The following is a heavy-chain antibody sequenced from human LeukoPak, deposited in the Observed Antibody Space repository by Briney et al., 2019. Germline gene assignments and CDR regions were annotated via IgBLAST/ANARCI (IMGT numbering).Heavy chain of an antibody. CDR2: IDTSGSIA. CDR3: ANEYGSVTYSRY. CDR1: GFTFGSYP. D-gene: IGHD3-10*01. J-gene: IGHJ4*02. V-gene: IGHV3-23*05. Sequence: PGGSLRLSCVASGFTFGSYPMSWVRQAPGKGLEWVSSIDTSGSIAYYADSVKGRFAISRDMSTNTLSLQMNSLRAEDTAVYYCANEYGSVTYSRYWGQGTLVTVSS.